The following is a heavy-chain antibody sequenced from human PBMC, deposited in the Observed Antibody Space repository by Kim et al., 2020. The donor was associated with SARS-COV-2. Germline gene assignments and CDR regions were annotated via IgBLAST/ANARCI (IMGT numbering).Heavy chain of an antibody. CDR1: GYTFTSYG. V-gene: IGHV1-18*01. CDR3: ARGPIVVVPAAIFELYYGMDV. D-gene: IGHD2-2*01. Sequence: ASVKVSCKASGYTFTSYGISWVRQAPGQGLEWMGWISAYNGNTNYAQKLQGRVTMTTDTSTSTAYMELRSLRSDDTAVYYCARGPIVVVPAAIFELYYGMDVWGQGTTVTVSS. CDR2: ISAYNGNT. J-gene: IGHJ6*02.